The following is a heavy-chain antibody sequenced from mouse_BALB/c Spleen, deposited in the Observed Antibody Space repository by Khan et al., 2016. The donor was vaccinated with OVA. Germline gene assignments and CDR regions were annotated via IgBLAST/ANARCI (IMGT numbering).Heavy chain of an antibody. CDR1: GYAFTDYN. V-gene: IGHV1-18*01. CDR2: ITPSNGGT. Sequence: VRLQQSGPELVKPGASVKIPCKASGYAFTDYNMDWVRQSPGKSLEWIGDITPSNGGTIYNQNFKGKATLTVEKSSNPAYMELPSLTSEDTAVYYCARGGFGSPFAYWGQGTLVTVSA. CDR3: ARGGFGSPFAY. D-gene: IGHD1-1*01. J-gene: IGHJ3*01.